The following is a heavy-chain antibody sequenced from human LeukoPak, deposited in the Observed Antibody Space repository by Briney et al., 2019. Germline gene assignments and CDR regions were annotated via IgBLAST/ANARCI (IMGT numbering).Heavy chain of an antibody. CDR2: IYNSGPT. J-gene: IGHJ1*01. D-gene: IGHD4-17*01. CDR1: GGSISNYY. V-gene: IGHV4-59*01. Sequence: SETLSLTCTVSGGSISNYYWSWIREPPGKGQEWIGYIYNSGPTTYNPSLKSRVTISEDTSKNQLSLKLSSVTAADTAVYYCARAAVTTSRYFQHWGQGTLVTVSS. CDR3: ARAAVTTSRYFQH.